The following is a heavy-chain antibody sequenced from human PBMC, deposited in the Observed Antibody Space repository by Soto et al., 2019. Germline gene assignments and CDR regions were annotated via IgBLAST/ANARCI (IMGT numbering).Heavy chain of an antibody. J-gene: IGHJ4*01. CDR3: ARIGGYHGPLDY. Sequence: SINCSIACVSLRSYFPRSILQAPGRGLEWIGYTYHRGSTNYSPSLRSRVAISLDTSENQLSLKVNSVTPADTAMYYCARIGGYHGPLDYWGHGTPVTVSS. CDR2: TYHRGST. CDR1: CVSLRSYF. V-gene: IGHV4-59*01. D-gene: IGHD6-25*01.